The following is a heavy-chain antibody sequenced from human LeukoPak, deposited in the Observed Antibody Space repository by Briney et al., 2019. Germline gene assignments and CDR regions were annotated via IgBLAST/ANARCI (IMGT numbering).Heavy chain of an antibody. CDR3: ARKYCSTTSCLFDN. CDR2: ISSSGTTI. J-gene: IGHJ4*02. CDR1: GFTFSSYE. D-gene: IGHD2-2*01. Sequence: GGSLRLSCAASGFTFSSYEMNWVRQAPGKGLQWVSDISSSGTTIYYADSVKGRFIISRDNAKNSLYLQMNSLRAEDTAVYYCARKYCSTTSCLFDNWGQGTLVTVSS. V-gene: IGHV3-48*03.